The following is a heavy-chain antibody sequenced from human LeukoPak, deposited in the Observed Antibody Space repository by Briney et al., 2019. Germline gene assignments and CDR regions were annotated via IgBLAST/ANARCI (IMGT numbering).Heavy chain of an antibody. CDR2: INPNSGGT. CDR3: ARGLSGYSSSWYVGY. Sequence: ASVKVSCKASGYTFTGYYMHWVRQAPGHGLEWMGRINPNSGGTNYAQKFQGRVTMTRDTSISTAYMELSRLRADDTAVYYCARGLSGYSSSWYVGYWGQGTLVTVSS. CDR1: GYTFTGYY. J-gene: IGHJ4*02. D-gene: IGHD6-13*01. V-gene: IGHV1-2*06.